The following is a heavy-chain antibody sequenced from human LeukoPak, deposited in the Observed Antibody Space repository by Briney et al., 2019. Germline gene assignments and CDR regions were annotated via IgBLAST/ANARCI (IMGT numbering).Heavy chain of an antibody. CDR3: ARRKLTYYYGMDV. J-gene: IGHJ6*02. CDR1: GFTFDDYA. V-gene: IGHV3-9*01. Sequence: PGGSLRLSCAASGFTFDDYAMHWVRQAPGKGLEWVSGISWNSGSIGYADSVKGRFTVSRDNAKNSLDLQMNTLRAEDTAVYYCARRKLTYYYGMDVWGQGTTVTVSS. D-gene: IGHD1-7*01. CDR2: ISWNSGSI.